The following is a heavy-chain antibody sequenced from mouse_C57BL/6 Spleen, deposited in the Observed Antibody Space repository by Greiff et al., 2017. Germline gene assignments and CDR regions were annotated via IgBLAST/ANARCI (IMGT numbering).Heavy chain of an antibody. D-gene: IGHD4-1*01. CDR3: AREDPGDFDY. CDR2: INPYNGGT. J-gene: IGHJ2*01. CDR1: GYTFTDYY. Sequence: VQLQQSGPVLVKPGASVKMSCKASGYTFTDYYMNWVKQSHGKSLEWIGVINPYNGGTSYNQKFKGKATLTVDKSSSTAYMELNSLTSEDSAVYYCAREDPGDFDYWGQGTTLTVSS. V-gene: IGHV1-19*01.